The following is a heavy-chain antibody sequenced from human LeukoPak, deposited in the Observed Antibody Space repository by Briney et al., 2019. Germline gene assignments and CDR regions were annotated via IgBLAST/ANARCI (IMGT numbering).Heavy chain of an antibody. V-gene: IGHV3-23*01. J-gene: IGHJ6*02. D-gene: IGHD3-9*01. Sequence: PGGSLRLSCAASGFTFSNYAMSWVRQAPGEGLEWVSVISGSGDSTLYADSVKGRFTISRDNSKNTLYLQMNSLRAEDTAVYFCAKAQRTIRQYFYDGMDVWGQGATVTVSS. CDR2: ISGSGDST. CDR1: GFTFSNYA. CDR3: AKAQRTIRQYFYDGMDV.